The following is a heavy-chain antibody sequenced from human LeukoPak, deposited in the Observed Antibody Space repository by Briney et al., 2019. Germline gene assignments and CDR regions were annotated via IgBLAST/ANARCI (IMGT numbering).Heavy chain of an antibody. Sequence: QPGGSLRLSCAASGFTFSSYAMSWVRQAPGKGLEWVSAISGSGSSTYYADSVKGRFTISRDNAKNTLYLQMNSLRAEDTAVYYCAKGPMGYYDSSGYPTEAEYFQHWGQGTLVTVSS. CDR3: AKGPMGYYDSSGYPTEAEYFQH. V-gene: IGHV3-23*01. CDR1: GFTFSSYA. CDR2: ISGSGSST. D-gene: IGHD3-22*01. J-gene: IGHJ1*01.